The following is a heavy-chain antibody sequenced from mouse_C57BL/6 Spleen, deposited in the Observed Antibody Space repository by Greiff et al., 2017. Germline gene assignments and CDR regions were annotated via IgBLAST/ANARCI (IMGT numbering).Heavy chain of an antibody. CDR1: GFSLTSSG. J-gene: IGHJ1*03. V-gene: IGHV2-2*01. CDR3: ARIGGLSYWYFDV. CDR2: IWSGGST. Sequence: QVQLQQSGPGLVQPSQSLSITCTASGFSLTSSGVHWVRQSPGKGLEWLGVIWSGGSTDYNAAFISRLSISKDNSKSQVFFKMNSLQADDTAIYYCARIGGLSYWYFDVWGTGTTVTVSS. D-gene: IGHD3-2*02.